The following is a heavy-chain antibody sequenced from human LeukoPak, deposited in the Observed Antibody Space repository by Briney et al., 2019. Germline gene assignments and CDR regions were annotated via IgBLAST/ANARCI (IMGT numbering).Heavy chain of an antibody. CDR2: ISGGGGT. Sequence: GGSLRLSCGASGFTFSSFGMSWVRQTPGKGLEWVSTISGGGGTYYADSLKGRFTISRDNSKNTLFLQMNSLRAEDTAVYYCARALPLLKYSSSWYVPASYYFDYWGQGTPVTVSS. D-gene: IGHD6-13*01. CDR1: GFTFSSFG. J-gene: IGHJ4*02. CDR3: ARALPLLKYSSSWYVPASYYFDY. V-gene: IGHV3-23*01.